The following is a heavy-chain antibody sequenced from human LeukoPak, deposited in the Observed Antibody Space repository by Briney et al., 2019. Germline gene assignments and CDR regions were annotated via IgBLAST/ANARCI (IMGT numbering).Heavy chain of an antibody. Sequence: SETLSLTCAVYGGSFSGYYWSWIRQPPGKGLEWIGEINHSGSTNYNPSLKSRVTISVDTSKNQFSLKLSSVTAADTAVYYCARGKRITMVRGVRARTPLDYWGQGTLVTVSS. V-gene: IGHV4-34*01. CDR2: INHSGST. D-gene: IGHD3-10*01. CDR1: GGSFSGYY. J-gene: IGHJ4*02. CDR3: ARGKRITMVRGVRARTPLDY.